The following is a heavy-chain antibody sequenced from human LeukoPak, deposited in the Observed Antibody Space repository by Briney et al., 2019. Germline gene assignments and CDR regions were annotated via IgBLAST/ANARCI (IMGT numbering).Heavy chain of an antibody. Sequence: SETLSLTCTVSGASISSGGYYWGWIRQPPGKGLEWIVYIYHSGSTYFNPSLKSRLAISVDTSTNRFSLKLSSVTAADTAVCCGERVEAATTYPRFGFWGQGTLVTVSS. D-gene: IGHD1-1*01. J-gene: IGHJ4*02. CDR3: ERVEAATTYPRFGF. V-gene: IGHV4-30-2*01. CDR2: IYHSGST. CDR1: GASISSGGYY.